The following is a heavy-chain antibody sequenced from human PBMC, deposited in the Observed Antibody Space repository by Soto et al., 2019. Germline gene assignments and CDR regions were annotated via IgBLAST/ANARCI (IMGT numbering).Heavy chain of an antibody. CDR2: ISSSSSYT. J-gene: IGHJ3*02. V-gene: IGHV3-11*06. CDR3: ASGGAEDAFDI. CDR1: GFTFSDYY. D-gene: IGHD3-10*01. Sequence: AGGSLRLSCAASGFTFSDYYMSWIRQAPGKGLEWVSYISSSSSYTNYADSVKGRFTISRDNAKNSLYLQMNSLRAEDTAVYYCASGGAEDAFDIWGQGTMVTVS.